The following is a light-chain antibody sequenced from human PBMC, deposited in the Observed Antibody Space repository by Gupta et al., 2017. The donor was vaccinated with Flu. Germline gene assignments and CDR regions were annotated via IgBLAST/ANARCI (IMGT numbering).Light chain of an antibody. Sequence: EIVLTQSPATLSLSPGERATPSCRASQSVSSYLAWYQQKPGHAPRLLIYDASNRATGIPARFSGSGSGTDFTLTISSLEPEDFAVYYCQQRSNWPITFGQGTRLEIK. CDR2: DAS. V-gene: IGKV3-11*01. CDR1: QSVSSY. CDR3: QQRSNWPIT. J-gene: IGKJ5*01.